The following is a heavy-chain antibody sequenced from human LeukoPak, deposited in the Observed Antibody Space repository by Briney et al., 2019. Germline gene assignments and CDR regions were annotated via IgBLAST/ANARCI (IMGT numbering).Heavy chain of an antibody. V-gene: IGHV4-59*01. CDR3: ARGGDGYSGYDYFDY. J-gene: IGHJ4*02. CDR1: GDSITYYY. D-gene: IGHD5-12*01. Sequence: SETLSLTCTVPGDSITYYYWSWIRQPPGKGLEWIGYVYYTGSTNYNPSLKSRLTISLDTSNNQFSLKLNSVTAADTAVYYCARGGDGYSGYDYFDYWGQGTLVTVSS. CDR2: VYYTGST.